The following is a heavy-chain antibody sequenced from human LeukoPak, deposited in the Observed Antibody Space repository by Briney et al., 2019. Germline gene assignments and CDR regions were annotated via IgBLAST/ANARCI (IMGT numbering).Heavy chain of an antibody. D-gene: IGHD5-18*01. V-gene: IGHV1-18*01. CDR1: GYTFTGYA. CDR2: ISTYNANT. J-gene: IGHJ4*02. CDR3: ARGYSYGYRDYFDY. Sequence: ASVKVSCKASGYTFTGYAISWVRQAPGQGLEWMEWISTYNANTNYAQNLQGRVTMTTDTSTSTAYMELRSLRSDDTAVYYCARGYSYGYRDYFDYWGQGTLVTVSS.